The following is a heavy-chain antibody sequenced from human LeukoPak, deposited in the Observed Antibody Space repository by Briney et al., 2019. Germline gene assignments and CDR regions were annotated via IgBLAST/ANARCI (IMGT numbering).Heavy chain of an antibody. J-gene: IGHJ4*02. CDR3: ARDYCSGGSCYYFDY. CDR2: INTNTGNP. D-gene: IGHD2-15*01. V-gene: IGHV7-4-1*02. CDR1: GYTFTSYA. Sequence: ASVKVSCKASGYTFTSYAMNWVRQAPGQGLEWMGWINTNTGNPTYAQGFTGRFVFSLDTSVSTAYLQISSLKAEDTAVYYCARDYCSGGSCYYFDYWGQGILVTVSS.